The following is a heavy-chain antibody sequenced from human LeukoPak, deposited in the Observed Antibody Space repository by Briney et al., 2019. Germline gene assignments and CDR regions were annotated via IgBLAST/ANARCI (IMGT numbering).Heavy chain of an antibody. D-gene: IGHD5-24*01. Sequence: GGSLRLSCAASGFTFSRAWMGWVSQAPGKGVEGVANIKEDGSEDYYADSVKGRFAISKDTAKTSLYLQMTPLRAEDTAMYYCARDADGYEDWGQGPLSSSPQ. V-gene: IGHV3-7*01. CDR3: ARDADGYED. J-gene: IGHJ4*02. CDR1: GFTFSRAW. CDR2: IKEDGSED.